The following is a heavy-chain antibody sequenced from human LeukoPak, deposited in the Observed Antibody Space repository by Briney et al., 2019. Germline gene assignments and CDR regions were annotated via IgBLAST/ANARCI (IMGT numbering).Heavy chain of an antibody. V-gene: IGHV3-73*01. D-gene: IGHD2-8*01. J-gene: IGHJ4*02. CDR2: IRSKANSYAT. Sequence: PGGSLRLSCAASGFTFSGSAMHWVRQASGKGLEWVGRIRSKANSYATAYAASVKGRFTISRDDSKNTAYLRMNSLKTEDTAVYYCASPFCSNGVCYPGYWGQGTLVTVSS. CDR1: GFTFSGSA. CDR3: ASPFCSNGVCYPGY.